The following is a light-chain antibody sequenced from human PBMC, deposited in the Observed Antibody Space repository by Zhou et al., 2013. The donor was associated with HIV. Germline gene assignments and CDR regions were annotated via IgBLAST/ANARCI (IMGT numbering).Light chain of an antibody. J-gene: IGKJ5*01. CDR1: QGTNNY. V-gene: IGKV1-13*02. CDR3: QQYSTYSIT. Sequence: MQMTQSPSSLSASIGDSVTISCRASQGTNNYLAWYQQKPGKAPKLLIYDASSLESGVPSRFSGSGSGTDFTLTITSLQPEDFATYYCQQYSTYSITFGQGTRLDMK. CDR2: DAS.